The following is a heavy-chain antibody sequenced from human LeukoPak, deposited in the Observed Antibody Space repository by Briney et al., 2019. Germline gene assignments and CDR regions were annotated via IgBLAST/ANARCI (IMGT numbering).Heavy chain of an antibody. Sequence: PSETLSLTCTVSGGSISSYYWSWIRQPPGKGLEWIGHIYYSGSTNYNPSLKSRVTISVDTSKNQFSLKLSSVTAADTAVYYCARDKAQWFGELLQPHNWFDPWGQGTLVTVSS. V-gene: IGHV4-59*01. J-gene: IGHJ5*02. CDR2: IYYSGST. CDR1: GGSISSYY. D-gene: IGHD3-10*01. CDR3: ARDKAQWFGELLQPHNWFDP.